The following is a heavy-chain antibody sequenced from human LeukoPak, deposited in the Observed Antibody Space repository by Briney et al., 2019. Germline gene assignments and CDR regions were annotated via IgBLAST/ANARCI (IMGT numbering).Heavy chain of an antibody. D-gene: IGHD2-2*01. Sequence: SETLSLTCTVSGGSISSSSYYWGWIRQPPGKGLEWIGSIYYSGSTYYNPSLKSRVTISVDTSKNQFSLKLSSVTAADTAVYYCARHEVVPAATVDYWGQGTLVTVSS. CDR2: IYYSGST. V-gene: IGHV4-39*01. J-gene: IGHJ4*02. CDR1: GGSISSSSYY. CDR3: ARHEVVPAATVDY.